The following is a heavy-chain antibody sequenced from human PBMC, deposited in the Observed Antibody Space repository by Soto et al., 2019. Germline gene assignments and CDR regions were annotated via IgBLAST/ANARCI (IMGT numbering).Heavy chain of an antibody. CDR1: GFSFSSHA. CDR2: ISAGADGA. D-gene: IGHD2-15*01. J-gene: IGHJ4*02. Sequence: EVQLLESGGGLVQPGGALRLSCAASGFSFSSHAMSWVRQAPGKGLEWVSSISAGADGAYYADSVKGRFTISRANSNNTLYLQMNSVRAEDTAVYFCARDLWWYLHWGQGTLVIVSS. V-gene: IGHV3-23*01. CDR3: ARDLWWYLH.